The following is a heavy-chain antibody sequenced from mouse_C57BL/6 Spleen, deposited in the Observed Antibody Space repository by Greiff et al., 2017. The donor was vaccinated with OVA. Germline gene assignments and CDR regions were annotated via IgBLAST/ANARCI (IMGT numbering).Heavy chain of an antibody. V-gene: IGHV3-8*01. CDR2: ISYSGST. CDR1: GYSITSDY. J-gene: IGHJ1*03. Sequence: EVKLMESGPGLAKPSQTLSLTCSVTGYSITSDYWNWIRKFPGNKLEYMGYISYSGSTYYNPSLKSRISITRDTSKNQYYLQLNSVTTEDTATYYGARFVYGSSYDWYFDVWGTGTTVTVSS. CDR3: ARFVYGSSYDWYFDV. D-gene: IGHD1-1*01.